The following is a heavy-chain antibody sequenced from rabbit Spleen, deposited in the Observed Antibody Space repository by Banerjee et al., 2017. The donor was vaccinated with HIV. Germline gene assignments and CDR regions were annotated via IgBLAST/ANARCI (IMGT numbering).Heavy chain of an antibody. CDR2: IAGSSSDFT. Sequence: QSLEESGGGLVQPEGSLALTCKASGFSFSSSDYICWVRQAPGKGLEWISCIAGSSSDFTYSATWAKGRITISKTSSTTVTLQMTSLTVADTATYFCARDTGSSFSSYGMDLWGPGTLVTVS. CDR1: GFSFSSSDY. V-gene: IGHV1S40*01. D-gene: IGHD8-1*01. CDR3: ARDTGSSFSSYGMDL. J-gene: IGHJ6*01.